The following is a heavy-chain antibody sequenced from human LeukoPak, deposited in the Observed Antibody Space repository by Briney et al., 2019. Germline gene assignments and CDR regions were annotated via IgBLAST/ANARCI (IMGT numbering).Heavy chain of an antibody. CDR2: ISYSGST. D-gene: IGHD2-21*02. V-gene: IGHV4-39*07. Sequence: SETLSLTCTVSGGSISSSNYYWGWIRQPPGKGLEWIGSISYSGSTDYNPSLKSRVTISLDASKNQFSLNLDSVTAADTAMYYCTFRRGDSADSWGQGTRVTVSS. CDR3: TFRRGDSADS. J-gene: IGHJ4*02. CDR1: GGSISSSNYY.